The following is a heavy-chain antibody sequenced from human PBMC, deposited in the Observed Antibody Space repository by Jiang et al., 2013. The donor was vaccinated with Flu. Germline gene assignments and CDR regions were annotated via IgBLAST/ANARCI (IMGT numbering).Heavy chain of an antibody. J-gene: IGHJ6*02. V-gene: IGHV1-3*01. CDR3: ARGSSSSLYYYGLDV. Sequence: GAEVKKPGASLKVSCKASGYTFTSYAIHWVRQAPGQRLEWMGWMNAGNGHTKYSQKFQGRVTITRDTSASTANMEVSSLRSEDTAVYYCARGSSSSLYYYGLDVWGPGTTVTVSS. CDR2: MNAGNGHT. D-gene: IGHD6-6*01. CDR1: GYTFTSYA.